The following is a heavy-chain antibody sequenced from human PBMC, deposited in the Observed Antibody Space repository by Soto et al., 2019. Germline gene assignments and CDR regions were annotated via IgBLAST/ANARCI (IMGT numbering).Heavy chain of an antibody. CDR3: ARGTMVRGVISRAEYYYYGMDV. V-gene: IGHV1-69*01. Sequence: QVQLVQSGAEVKKPGSSVKVSCKASGGTFISYAISWVRQAPGQGLEWMGGIIPIFGTANYAQKFQGRVTITADESTSTAYMELSSLRSEDTAVYYCARGTMVRGVISRAEYYYYGMDVWGQGTTVTVSS. D-gene: IGHD3-10*01. CDR1: GGTFISYA. CDR2: IIPIFGTA. J-gene: IGHJ6*02.